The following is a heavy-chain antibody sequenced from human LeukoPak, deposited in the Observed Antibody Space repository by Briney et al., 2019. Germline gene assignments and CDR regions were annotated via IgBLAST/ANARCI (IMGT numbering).Heavy chain of an antibody. CDR1: GYTFTSYG. V-gene: IGHV1-18*01. D-gene: IGHD6-13*01. CDR2: INAYNGNT. Sequence: ASVKVSCKASGYTFTSYGISWVRQAPGQGLEWMGWINAYNGNTNYAQKLQGRVTMTTDTSTSTAYMELRSLRSDDTAVYYCARDSGRIAAAGTGYFDYWGQGTLVTVSS. CDR3: ARDSGRIAAAGTGYFDY. J-gene: IGHJ4*02.